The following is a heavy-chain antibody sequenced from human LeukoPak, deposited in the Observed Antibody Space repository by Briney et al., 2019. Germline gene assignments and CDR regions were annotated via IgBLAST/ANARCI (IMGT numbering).Heavy chain of an antibody. V-gene: IGHV3-23*01. CDR2: ISGSGGST. D-gene: IGHD5-24*01. J-gene: IGHJ4*02. CDR1: GFTFSSYA. CDR3: AKDGRVERGDGYQPYGY. Sequence: GGSLRLSCAASGFTFSSYAMSWVRQAPGKGLEWVSAISGSGGSTYYADSVKGRFTISRDNSKNTLYLQMNSLRAEDTAVYYCAKDGRVERGDGYQPYGYWGQGTLVTVSS.